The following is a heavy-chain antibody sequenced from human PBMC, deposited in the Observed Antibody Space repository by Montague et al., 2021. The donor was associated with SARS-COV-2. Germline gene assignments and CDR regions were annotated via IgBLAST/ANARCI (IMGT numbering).Heavy chain of an antibody. D-gene: IGHD1-7*01. Sequence: CAISGDSVVERRRRSEEHTSELQSRVQWVGRPQHEKKRYDDYAASVKGRITMNPDTAKNHFSLQLNSVTPEDTAVYYCARGNWEKVTGTTSDYLYYFDRWGQGTLVTVSS. J-gene: IGHJ4*02. CDR2: PQHEKKRYD. CDR3: ARGNWEKVTGTTSDYLYYFDR. V-gene: IGHV6-1*01. CDR1: GDSVVERRRR.